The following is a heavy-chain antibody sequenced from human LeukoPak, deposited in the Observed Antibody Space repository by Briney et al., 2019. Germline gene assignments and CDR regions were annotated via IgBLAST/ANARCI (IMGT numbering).Heavy chain of an antibody. CDR1: GFTFSNDW. D-gene: IGHD2-2*01. V-gene: IGHV3-15*01. J-gene: IGHJ4*02. CDR2: IKSKSDGGTT. CDR3: TAGSKVGGY. Sequence: GGSLRLSCAVSGFTFSNDWMSWVRQAPGKGLEWVGRIKSKSDGGTTDYAAPVKGRFTISRDDSRNTLYLQMNSLKIEDTAVYYCTAGSKVGGYWGQGTLVTAPS.